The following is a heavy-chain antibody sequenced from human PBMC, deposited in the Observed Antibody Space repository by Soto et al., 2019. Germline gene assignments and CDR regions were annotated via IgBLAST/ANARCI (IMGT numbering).Heavy chain of an antibody. CDR3: AKGVGYYDSSGYYGFRGGMDV. CDR1: GFTFSSYA. CDR2: ISGSGGST. D-gene: IGHD3-22*01. V-gene: IGHV3-23*01. J-gene: IGHJ6*02. Sequence: EVQLLESGGGLVQPGGSLRLSCAASGFTFSSYAMSWVRQAPGKGLEWVSAISGSGGSTYYADSVKGRFTISRDNSKNTLYLQMNSLRAEDTAVYYCAKGVGYYDSSGYYGFRGGMDVWGQGTTVTVSS.